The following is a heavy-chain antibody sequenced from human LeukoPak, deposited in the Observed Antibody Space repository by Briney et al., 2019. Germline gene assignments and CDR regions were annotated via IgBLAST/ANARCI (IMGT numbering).Heavy chain of an antibody. D-gene: IGHD3-16*02. CDR1: GFTFSSYA. J-gene: IGHJ6*02. Sequence: GGSLRLSCAASGFTFSSYAMHWVRQAPGKGLEYVSVISSNGDSTYYANSVKGRFTISRDNSKNTLYLQMGSLRAEDMAVYYCARDHRTYGMDVWGQGTTVTVSS. CDR3: ARDHRTYGMDV. V-gene: IGHV3-64*01. CDR2: ISSNGDST.